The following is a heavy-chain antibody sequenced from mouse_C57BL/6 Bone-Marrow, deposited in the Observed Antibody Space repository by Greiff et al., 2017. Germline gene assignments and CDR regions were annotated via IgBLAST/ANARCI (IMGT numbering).Heavy chain of an antibody. CDR2: ISSGGSYT. V-gene: IGHV5-6*01. Sequence: DVQLVQSGGDLVKPGGSLKLSCAASGFTFSSYGMSWVRQTPDKRLEWVATISSGGSYTYYPDSVKGRFTISRDNAKNTLYLQMSSLKSEDTAMYYCARRRNYGSSDWYFDVWGTGTTVTVSS. CDR1: GFTFSSYG. CDR3: ARRRNYGSSDWYFDV. J-gene: IGHJ1*03. D-gene: IGHD1-1*01.